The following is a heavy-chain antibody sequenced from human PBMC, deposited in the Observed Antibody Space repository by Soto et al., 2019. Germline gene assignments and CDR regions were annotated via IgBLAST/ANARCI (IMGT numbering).Heavy chain of an antibody. CDR1: GYTFTAYA. Sequence: QVQLVQSGAEVKEPGASVKVSCKASGYTFTAYALHWVRQAPGHRLEWMGWINAGNGDTKYSQKFQDRVTINRDTSGSTVYMEMSSLRSEDTTVYYCVRDVSSSIDCWGQGTPVTVSS. V-gene: IGHV1-3*01. J-gene: IGHJ4*02. CDR2: INAGNGDT. CDR3: VRDVSSSIDC. D-gene: IGHD2-2*01.